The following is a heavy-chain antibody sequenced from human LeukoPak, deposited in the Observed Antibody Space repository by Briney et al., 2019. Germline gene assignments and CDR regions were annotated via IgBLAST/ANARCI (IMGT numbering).Heavy chain of an antibody. CDR1: GFTFSRYS. J-gene: IGHJ4*02. V-gene: IGHV3-48*02. Sequence: GGSLRLSCAASGFTFSRYSMNWVRQAPGKGLEWVSYISRSGSTIYYADSVKGRFTIPRDNAKNSLYLQMNSLRDEDTAVYYCARDTEHLYFVFDYWGQGTLVTVSS. CDR2: ISRSGSTI. CDR3: ARDTEHLYFVFDY. D-gene: IGHD2-2*02.